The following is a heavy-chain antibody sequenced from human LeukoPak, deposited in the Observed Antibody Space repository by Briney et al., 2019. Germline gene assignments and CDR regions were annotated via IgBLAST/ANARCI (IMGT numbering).Heavy chain of an antibody. CDR3: AGGPQWLVLGY. CDR1: GGSISSGSYY. J-gene: IGHJ4*02. V-gene: IGHV4-61*02. D-gene: IGHD6-19*01. CDR2: IYTSGST. Sequence: PSETLSLTCTVSGGSISSGSYYWSWIRQPAGKGLEWIGRIYTSGSTNYNPSLKSRVTISVDTSKNQFSLKLSSVTAADTAVYYCAGGPQWLVLGYWGQGTLVTVSS.